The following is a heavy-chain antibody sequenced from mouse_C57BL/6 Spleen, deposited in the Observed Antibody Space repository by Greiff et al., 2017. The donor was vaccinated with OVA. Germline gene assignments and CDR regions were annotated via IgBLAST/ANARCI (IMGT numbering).Heavy chain of an antibody. V-gene: IGHV1-9*01. J-gene: IGHJ3*01. Sequence: VQLQQSGAELMKPGASVKLSCKATGYTFTGYWIEWVKQRPGHGLEWIGEILPGSGSTNYNEQFKGKATFTADTSSKPAYMQLNSLTTEDAAIDYCARRWHYGSSYWLAYWGQGTLVTVSA. CDR2: ILPGSGST. CDR3: ARRWHYGSSYWLAY. CDR1: GYTFTGYW. D-gene: IGHD1-1*01.